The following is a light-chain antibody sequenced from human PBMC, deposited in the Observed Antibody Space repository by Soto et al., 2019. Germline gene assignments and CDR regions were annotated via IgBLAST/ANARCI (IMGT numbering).Light chain of an antibody. CDR3: NSYTAATTLPYV. CDR1: SSDVGGYDY. J-gene: IGLJ1*01. Sequence: QSVLTQPASVSGSPGQSITISCTGTSSDVGGYDYVSWYQHYPGKAPKLIIYEVSARPLGVSSRFSGSKSDNTASLTISGLQSEDEADYYCNSYTAATTLPYVFGTGTKLTVL. V-gene: IGLV2-14*01. CDR2: EVS.